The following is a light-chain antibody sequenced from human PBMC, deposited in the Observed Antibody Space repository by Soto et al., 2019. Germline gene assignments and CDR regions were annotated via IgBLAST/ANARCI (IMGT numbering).Light chain of an antibody. CDR1: QSVSSY. CDR2: DAS. J-gene: IGKJ1*01. V-gene: IGKV3-11*01. Sequence: EIVLTQSPATLSLSPGERATLSCRASQSVSSYLAWYQQKPGQAPRLLIYDASNRATGIPARFSGSGSGTDFTLTISSLQPDDFATYYCQHYNSYSEAFGQGTTVDIK. CDR3: QHYNSYSEA.